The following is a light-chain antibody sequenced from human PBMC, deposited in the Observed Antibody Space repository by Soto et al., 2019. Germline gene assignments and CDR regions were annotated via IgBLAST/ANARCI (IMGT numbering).Light chain of an antibody. J-gene: IGLJ2*01. V-gene: IGLV1-40*01. CDR1: SSNIGAGYD. CDR2: GNN. CDR3: QSYDRSLSGHVV. Sequence: QSVLTQPPSVSGAPGQRVTISCTGSSSNIGAGYDVHWYQQHPGTAPKLLIYGNNNRPSGVPDRFSGSKSVTSASLAITGLRADDEADYYCQSYDRSLSGHVVLGGGTKLTVL.